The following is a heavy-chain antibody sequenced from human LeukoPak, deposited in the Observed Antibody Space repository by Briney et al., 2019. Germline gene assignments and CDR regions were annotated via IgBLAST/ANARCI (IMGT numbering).Heavy chain of an antibody. CDR3: ARLYYDFWSGYSYFDY. D-gene: IGHD3-3*01. J-gene: IGHJ4*02. CDR2: IYHSGSA. V-gene: IGHV4-38-2*01. Sequence: SETLSLTCAVSGYSISSGYYWGWIRQPPGKGLEWIGSIYHSGSAYYNPSLKSRVTISVDTSKNQFSLKLSSVTAADTAVYYCARLYYDFWSGYSYFDYWGQGTLVTVSS. CDR1: GYSISSGYY.